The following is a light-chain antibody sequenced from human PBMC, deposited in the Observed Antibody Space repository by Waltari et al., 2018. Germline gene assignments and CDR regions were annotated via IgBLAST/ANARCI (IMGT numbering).Light chain of an antibody. Sequence: EIVLPQSPGTLSLSPGARATLSCRASQSVTRTLAWYQQKPGQAPRRLIYGASNRATGIPDRFSGSGSGTDFSLTISRLEPEDFAVYYCQHYLRLPATFGQGTKVEIK. CDR3: QHYLRLPAT. J-gene: IGKJ1*01. V-gene: IGKV3-20*01. CDR2: GAS. CDR1: QSVTRT.